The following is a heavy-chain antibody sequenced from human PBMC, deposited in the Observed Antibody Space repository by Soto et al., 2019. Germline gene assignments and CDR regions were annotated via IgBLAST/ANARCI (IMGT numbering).Heavy chain of an antibody. CDR2: IYYGGTT. V-gene: IGHV4-61*01. Sequence: QVQLQESGPGLVKPSETLSLTCFVSGGFVSSSSYHWNWIRQSPEKGLEWIGCIYYGGTTNYNPSLESRVTMSLNTSKNQFSMNLESVAVADTAVYFWARSLESTVFDYWGQGSLVTVSS. CDR3: ARSLESTVFDY. D-gene: IGHD3-3*01. J-gene: IGHJ4*02. CDR1: GGFVSSSSYH.